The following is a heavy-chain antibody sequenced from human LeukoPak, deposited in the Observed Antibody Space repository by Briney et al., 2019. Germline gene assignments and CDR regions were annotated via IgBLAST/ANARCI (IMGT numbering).Heavy chain of an antibody. D-gene: IGHD6-13*01. V-gene: IGHV4-61*08. J-gene: IGHJ3*02. Sequence: SQTLSLTCAVSGGSISSGGYYWSWIRQPPGKGLEWIGYIYYSGSTNYNPSLKSRVTISVDTSKNQFSLKLSSVTAADTAVYYCARDLSIAAAGIRGEYAFDIWGQGAMVTVSS. CDR2: IYYSGST. CDR3: ARDLSIAAAGIRGEYAFDI. CDR1: GGSISSGGYY.